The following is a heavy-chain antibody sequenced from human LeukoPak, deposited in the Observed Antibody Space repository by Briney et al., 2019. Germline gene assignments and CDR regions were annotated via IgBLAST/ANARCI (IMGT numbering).Heavy chain of an antibody. CDR1: GFTFSSYA. CDR3: AKGPFDYDSSGYYYVGDWFDP. J-gene: IGHJ5*02. CDR2: ISGSGGST. Sequence: HPGGSLRLSCAAPGFTFSSYAMSWLRQAPGKGLEWVSAISGSGGSTYYADSVKGRFTISRDNSKNTLYLQMNSLRAEDTAVYYCAKGPFDYDSSGYYYVGDWFDPWGQGTLVTVSS. V-gene: IGHV3-23*01. D-gene: IGHD3-22*01.